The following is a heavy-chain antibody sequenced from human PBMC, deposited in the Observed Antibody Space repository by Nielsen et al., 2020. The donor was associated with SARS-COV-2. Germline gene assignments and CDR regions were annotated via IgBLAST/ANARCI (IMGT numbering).Heavy chain of an antibody. CDR3: ARWFMGGGFDY. D-gene: IGHD3-10*01. V-gene: IGHV4-39*01. CDR1: GGSITSSGHY. Sequence: SETLSLTCSVSGGSITSSGHYWGWIRQPPGKGLEWIGSISYSGSTYYNPSLKSRVAISEDTSKNQFSLKLISVTAADTAVFYYARWFMGGGFDYWGQGSLVTVSS. CDR2: ISYSGST. J-gene: IGHJ4*02.